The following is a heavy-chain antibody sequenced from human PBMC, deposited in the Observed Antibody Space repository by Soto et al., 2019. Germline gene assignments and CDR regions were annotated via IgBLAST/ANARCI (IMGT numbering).Heavy chain of an antibody. J-gene: IGHJ5*02. D-gene: IGHD6-13*01. V-gene: IGHV3-74*01. CDR2: INSDGSST. CDR3: ARGRVSSSWYEGWFDP. CDR1: GITFSSYW. Sequence: EVQLVESGGGLVQPGGSLRLTCPASGITFSSYWMYWVRQAPGKGLVWVSRINSDGSSTSYADSVKGRFTISRDNVKKTLYLQMNSLRAEDTAVYYCARGRVSSSWYEGWFDPWGQGTLVTVSS.